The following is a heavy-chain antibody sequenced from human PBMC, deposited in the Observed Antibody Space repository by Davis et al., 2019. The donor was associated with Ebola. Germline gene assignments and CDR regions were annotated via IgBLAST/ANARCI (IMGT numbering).Heavy chain of an antibody. CDR2: IYYSGST. J-gene: IGHJ4*02. V-gene: IGHV4-59*11. CDR3: ARKDAGWRDFDY. Sequence: PSETLSLTCTVSGGSISSHYWSWIRQPPGKGLEWIGYIYYSGSTNYNPSLKSRVTISVDTSKNQFSLKLSSVTAADTAVYYCARKDAGWRDFDYWGQGTLVTVSS. D-gene: IGHD2-15*01. CDR1: GGSISSHY.